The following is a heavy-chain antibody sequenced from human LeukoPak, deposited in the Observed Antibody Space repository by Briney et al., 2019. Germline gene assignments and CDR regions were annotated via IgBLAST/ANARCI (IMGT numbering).Heavy chain of an antibody. CDR2: IKTNSGKP. CDR1: GDTFTGYY. Sequence: ASVRVSCKASGDTFTGYYMQWVRQAPGQGLEWMGWIKTNSGKPTYAQAFRGGFVFSWETTVRTAYLQISSLKTEDTALYYCARDRGNGFDFWGQGTLVTVSS. J-gene: IGHJ4*02. D-gene: IGHD1-1*01. CDR3: ARDRGNGFDF. V-gene: IGHV7-4-1*02.